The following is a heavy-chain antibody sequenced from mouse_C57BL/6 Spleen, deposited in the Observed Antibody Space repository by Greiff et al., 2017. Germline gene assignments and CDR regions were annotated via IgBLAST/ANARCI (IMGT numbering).Heavy chain of an antibody. CDR1: GYAFSSSW. J-gene: IGHJ3*01. Sequence: QVQLQQSGPELVKPGASVKISCKASGYAFSSSWLNWVKQRPGKGLEWIGRIYPGDGDTNYNGKFKGKATLAADKSSSTAYMQLSSLTSEDSAVYFCATSYDYDRPLFADWGQGTLVTVSA. CDR3: ATSYDYDRPLFAD. CDR2: IYPGDGDT. V-gene: IGHV1-82*01. D-gene: IGHD2-4*01.